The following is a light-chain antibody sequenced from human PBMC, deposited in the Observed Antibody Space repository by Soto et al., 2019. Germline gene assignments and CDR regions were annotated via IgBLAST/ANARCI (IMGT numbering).Light chain of an antibody. CDR2: LNSDGSH. CDR1: SGHSSYA. J-gene: IGLJ3*02. V-gene: IGLV4-69*01. CDR3: QTWGTGIWV. Sequence: QSVLTQSPSASASLGASVKLTCTLSSGHSSYAIAWHQQQPEKGPRYLMKLNSDGSHSKGDGIPDRFSGSSSGAERYLTISCLPSEDEADYFCQTWGTGIWVFGGGTKPTVL.